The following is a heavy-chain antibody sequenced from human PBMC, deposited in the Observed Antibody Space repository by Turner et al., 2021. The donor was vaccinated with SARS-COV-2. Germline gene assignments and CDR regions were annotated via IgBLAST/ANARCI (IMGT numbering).Heavy chain of an antibody. CDR1: GDSISGYY. J-gene: IGHJ4*02. Sequence: QVQLQESGPGLVKPSQTLSLTCPVSGDSISGYYWSWIRQPAGQGLEWIGRMYTSGSTNYNPSLQIRVTMSLDSSKNQFYLKLNSVTAADTAMYYCARSGTGRYFDWLLLIDYWGQGTLVTVSS. CDR2: MYTSGST. V-gene: IGHV4-4*07. CDR3: ARSGTGRYFDWLLLIDY. D-gene: IGHD3-9*01.